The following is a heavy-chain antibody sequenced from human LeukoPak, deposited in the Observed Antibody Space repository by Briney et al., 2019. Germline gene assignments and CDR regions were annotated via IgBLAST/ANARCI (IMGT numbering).Heavy chain of an antibody. CDR3: ARQGYDFWSGYPGHYYYYMDV. V-gene: IGHV4-39*01. J-gene: IGHJ6*03. CDR2: IYYSGST. Sequence: SETLSLTCTVSGGSLSSSSYYWGWIRQPPGKGLEWIGSIYYSGSTYYNPSLKSRVTISVDTSKNQFSLKLSSVTAADTAVYYCARQGYDFWSGYPGHYYYYMDVWGKGTTVTVSS. D-gene: IGHD3-3*01. CDR1: GGSLSSSSYY.